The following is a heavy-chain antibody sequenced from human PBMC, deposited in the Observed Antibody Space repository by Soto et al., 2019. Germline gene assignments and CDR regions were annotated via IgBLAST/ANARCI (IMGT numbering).Heavy chain of an antibody. J-gene: IGHJ4*02. V-gene: IGHV4-39*01. CDR2: FYYNGRT. D-gene: IGHD3-3*02. Sequence: TSETLSLTCTVSGASISTGGSYWRWIRQPPGKGLEYIVSFYYNGRTYFNPSLESRVTISVDTTKNQFSLKLTSVTAADTAVYFCATRSISIFDYWGQGALVTVS. CDR3: ATRSISIFDY. CDR1: GASISTGGSY.